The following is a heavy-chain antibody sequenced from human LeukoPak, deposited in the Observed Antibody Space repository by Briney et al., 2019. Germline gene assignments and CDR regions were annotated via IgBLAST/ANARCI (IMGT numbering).Heavy chain of an antibody. D-gene: IGHD3-9*01. CDR3: AKGQFDGLRGAFDI. Sequence: ALRLSCAASGFTFDDYAMHWVRQAPGKGLEWVSGISWNSGSIGYADSVKGRFTISRDNAKNSLYLQMSSLRAEDMALYYCAKGQFDGLRGAFDIWGQGTMVTVSS. V-gene: IGHV3-9*03. CDR2: ISWNSGSI. J-gene: IGHJ3*02. CDR1: GFTFDDYA.